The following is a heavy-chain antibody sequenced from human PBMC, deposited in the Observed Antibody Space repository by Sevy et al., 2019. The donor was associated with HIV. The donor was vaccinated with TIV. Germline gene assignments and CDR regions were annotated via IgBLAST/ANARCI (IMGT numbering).Heavy chain of an antibody. J-gene: IGHJ4*02. CDR1: GFSFSNYS. CDR2: ISSSSSYI. D-gene: IGHD3-3*01. CDR3: ARVAGYDFWNGYAY. V-gene: IGHV3-21*01. Sequence: GGSLRLSCAASGFSFSNYSMNWVRQAPGKGLEWVSSISSSSSYIYYAYSVKGRFTISRDNAKNSLYLQMNSLRGDDTAVYYCARVAGYDFWNGYAYWGQGTLVTVSS.